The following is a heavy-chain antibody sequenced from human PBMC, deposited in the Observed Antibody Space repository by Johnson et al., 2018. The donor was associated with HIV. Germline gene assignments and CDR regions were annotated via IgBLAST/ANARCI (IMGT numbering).Heavy chain of an antibody. CDR1: GFTFSGYP. CDR3: AKASSNSNFDAFDI. CDR2: IWYDGSNK. V-gene: IGHV3-33*06. D-gene: IGHD3-3*02. J-gene: IGHJ3*02. Sequence: QEQLVESGGGVVQPGRFLRLSCAASGFTFSGYPMHWVRQAPGKGLEWVAVIWYDGSNKYYADSVKGRFTISRDNSKNTLYLQMNSLRAEDTAVYYCAKASSNSNFDAFDIWGQGTMVTVSS.